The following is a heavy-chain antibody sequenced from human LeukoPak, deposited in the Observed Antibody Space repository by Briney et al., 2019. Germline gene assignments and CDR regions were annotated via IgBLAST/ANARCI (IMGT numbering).Heavy chain of an antibody. CDR2: IYYSGST. D-gene: IGHD2-2*01. Sequence: SQTLSLTCTVSGGSISSGGYYWSWIRQHPGKGLEWIGYIYYSGSTYYNPSLKSRVTISVDTSKNQFSLKLSSVTAADTAVYYCARVNGVVVPAAMAFDYWGREPWSPSPQ. CDR3: ARVNGVVVPAAMAFDY. V-gene: IGHV4-31*03. J-gene: IGHJ4*02. CDR1: GGSISSGGYY.